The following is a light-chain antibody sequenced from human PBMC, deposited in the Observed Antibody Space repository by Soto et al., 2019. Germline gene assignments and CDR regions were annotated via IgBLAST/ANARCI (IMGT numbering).Light chain of an antibody. CDR1: SSDVGGYNY. CDR3: SSYADNNSYV. J-gene: IGLJ1*01. V-gene: IGLV2-8*01. CDR2: EVN. Sequence: QSVLTQPPSASGSPGQSVTISCTGTSSDVGGYNYVSWYQQHPGKAPKLMIYEVNKRPSGVPDRFSGSKSGNTASLTVSGLQAEDEADYYCSSYADNNSYVFGTGTKVTVL.